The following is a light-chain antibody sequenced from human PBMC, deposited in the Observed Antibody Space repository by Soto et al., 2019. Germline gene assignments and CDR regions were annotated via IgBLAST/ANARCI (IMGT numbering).Light chain of an antibody. Sequence: ILMTQSPATLSLSPGERATLSCRASQSVRSNLARYQQKPGQAPGVRIYAASNRATGIRDRFTGSGSGTDFTLTISTMEPEDFAADSCQQYGSSGTFCQGTKVDIK. V-gene: IGKV3-20*01. CDR1: QSVRSN. CDR3: QQYGSSGT. CDR2: AAS. J-gene: IGKJ1*01.